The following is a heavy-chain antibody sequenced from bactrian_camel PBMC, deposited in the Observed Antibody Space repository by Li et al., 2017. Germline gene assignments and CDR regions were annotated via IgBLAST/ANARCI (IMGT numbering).Heavy chain of an antibody. Sequence: VQLVESGGGTVQAGGHLRLSCAVSGGTISDYCMSWFRQTPGKEREGVAAIGTKYGTTYYAGSVKGRFTISQDNAKNTVYLQMNVLKPEDTAVYYCAVDGSRYDCAVSSWSKSSEYHYWGQGTQVTVS. CDR3: AVDGSRYDCAVSSWSKSSEYHY. J-gene: IGHJ4*01. CDR1: GGTISDYC. V-gene: IGHV3-3*01. D-gene: IGHD3*01. CDR2: IGTKYGTT.